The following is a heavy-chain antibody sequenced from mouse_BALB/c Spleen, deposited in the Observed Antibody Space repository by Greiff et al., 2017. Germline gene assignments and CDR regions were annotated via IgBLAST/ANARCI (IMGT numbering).Heavy chain of an antibody. V-gene: IGHV5-17*02. J-gene: IGHJ3*01. CDR2: ISSGSSTI. D-gene: IGHD1-1*01. CDR3: ANYYYGSSWLAY. Sequence: EVMLVESGGGLVQPGGSRKLSCAASGFTFSSFGMHWVRQAPEKGLEWVAYISSGSSTIYYADTVKGRFTISRDNPKNTLFLQMTSLRSEDTAMYYCANYYYGSSWLAYWGQGTLVTVSA. CDR1: GFTFSSFG.